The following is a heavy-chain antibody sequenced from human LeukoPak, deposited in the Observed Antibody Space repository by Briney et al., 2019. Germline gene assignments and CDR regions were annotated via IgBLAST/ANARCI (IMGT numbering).Heavy chain of an antibody. CDR1: GYTFDKFG. D-gene: IGHD6-13*01. V-gene: IGHV1-18*01. CDR2: INTHNGNT. Sequence: ASVKVSCKASGYTFDKFGIAWVRQAPGQGLEWMGWINTHNGNTKYAQQYQGRVTMTTDTSTSTVYMGLRSLRSDDTAVYFCARDTPQHLKRYDYWGQGTQVTVSS. CDR3: ARDTPQHLKRYDY. J-gene: IGHJ4*02.